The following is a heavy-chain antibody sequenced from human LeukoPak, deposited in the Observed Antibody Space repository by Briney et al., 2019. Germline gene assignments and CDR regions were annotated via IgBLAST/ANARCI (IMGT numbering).Heavy chain of an antibody. D-gene: IGHD6-13*01. CDR1: GGSISSSTYY. Sequence: PSETLSLTCTVSGGSISSSTYYCGWIRQPPGKGLEWIGSIYYSGSTYYNPSLKSRVTISVDTSKNEFSLKLSSVTAADTAVYYCARHLGAAAGSYFDYWGQGTLVTVSS. CDR3: ARHLGAAAGSYFDY. J-gene: IGHJ4*02. V-gene: IGHV4-39*01. CDR2: IYYSGST.